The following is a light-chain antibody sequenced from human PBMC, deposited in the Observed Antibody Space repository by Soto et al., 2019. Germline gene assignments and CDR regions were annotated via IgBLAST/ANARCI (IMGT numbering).Light chain of an antibody. J-gene: IGKJ1*01. CDR3: QHYNSYSEA. V-gene: IGKV1D-16*01. Sequence: DIQMTQSPSSVSASVGDRVTLTCRASQGISTWLAWYQQKPGKVPKLLIYGASRLQTGVPSRFSGSGSGTDFTLTISSLQPEDFATYYCQHYNSYSEAFGQGTKVDIK. CDR2: GAS. CDR1: QGISTW.